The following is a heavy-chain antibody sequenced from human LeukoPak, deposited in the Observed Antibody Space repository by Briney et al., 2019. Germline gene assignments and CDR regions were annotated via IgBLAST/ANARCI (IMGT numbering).Heavy chain of an antibody. J-gene: IGHJ4*02. V-gene: IGHV3-30-3*01. CDR1: GFTFNSYA. Sequence: GGSLRLSCAASGFTFNSYAINWVRQAPGKGLEWVAFISYDGSNEYYADSVKGRFTISRDNSKNMLYLQMNSLRAEDTAVYYCARSSGPNSITVFGVVTPKFDYWGQGTLVTVSS. CDR2: ISYDGSNE. CDR3: ARSSGPNSITVFGVVTPKFDY. D-gene: IGHD3-3*01.